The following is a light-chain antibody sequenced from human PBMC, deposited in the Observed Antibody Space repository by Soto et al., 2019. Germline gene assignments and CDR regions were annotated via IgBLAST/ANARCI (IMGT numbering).Light chain of an antibody. V-gene: IGKV1-5*03. J-gene: IGKJ1*01. Sequence: DSQMTQSPSTLSASVGDRVTITCRASQSISSWLAWYQQKPGKAPKLLIYKASSLESGVTSRFSGSGSGTDFTLPTSSPQPDDFATYNCQQYNNYPWTFGPGTKVEI. CDR1: QSISSW. CDR2: KAS. CDR3: QQYNNYPWT.